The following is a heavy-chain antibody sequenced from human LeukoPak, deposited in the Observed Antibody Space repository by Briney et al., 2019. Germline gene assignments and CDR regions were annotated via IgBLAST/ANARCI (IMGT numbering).Heavy chain of an antibody. Sequence: SETLSLTCTVSGGSISSYYWSWIRQPPGKGLEWIGEINHSGSTNYNPSLKSRVTISVDTSKNQFSLKLSSVTAADTAVYYCARGSLYYYDSWGQGTLVTVSS. D-gene: IGHD3-22*01. CDR1: GGSISSYY. V-gene: IGHV4-34*01. CDR2: INHSGST. CDR3: ARGSLYYYDS. J-gene: IGHJ4*02.